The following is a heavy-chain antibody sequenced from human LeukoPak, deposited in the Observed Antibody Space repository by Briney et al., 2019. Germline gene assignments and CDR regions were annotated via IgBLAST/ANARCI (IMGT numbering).Heavy chain of an antibody. J-gene: IGHJ6*02. V-gene: IGHV3-7*01. D-gene: IGHD2-2*02. CDR1: GFTFSSYS. CDR2: IKQDGSEK. Sequence: SGGSLRLSCAASGFTFSSYSMNWVRQAPGKGLEWVANIKQDGSEKYYVDSVKGRFTISRDNAKNSLYLQMNSLRAEDTAVYYCARDHCSSTSCYKEGYYGMDVWGQGTTVTVSS. CDR3: ARDHCSSTSCYKEGYYGMDV.